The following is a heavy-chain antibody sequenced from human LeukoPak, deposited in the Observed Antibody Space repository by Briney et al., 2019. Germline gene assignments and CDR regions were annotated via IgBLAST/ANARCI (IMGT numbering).Heavy chain of an antibody. CDR3: AKGLTDSSRSIGWFGP. Sequence: GGSLRLSCAASGFTFSSYAMSWVRQAPGKGLEWVSAISGSGGSTYYADSVKGRFTISRDNSKNTLYLQMNSLRAEDTAVYYCAKGLTDSSRSIGWFGPWGQGTLVTGSS. D-gene: IGHD6-13*01. V-gene: IGHV3-23*01. CDR2: ISGSGGST. J-gene: IGHJ5*02. CDR1: GFTFSSYA.